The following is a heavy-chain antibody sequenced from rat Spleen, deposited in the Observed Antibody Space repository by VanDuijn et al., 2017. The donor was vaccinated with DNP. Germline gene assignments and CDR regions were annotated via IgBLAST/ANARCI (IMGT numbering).Heavy chain of an antibody. J-gene: IGHJ3*01. V-gene: IGHV1-43*01. Sequence: QVQLQQSGAELAKPGSSVRISCKASAYTFTSNYIGWIKQTAGQGLDFIGYIHTRSGGTNYNEKFRGQATLAVDKSSSTAFMQLSSLTPDDSAVYYCARGGDGVWLAYWGQGTLVTVSS. D-gene: IGHD1-1*01. CDR2: IHTRSGGT. CDR3: ARGGDGVWLAY. CDR1: AYTFTSNY.